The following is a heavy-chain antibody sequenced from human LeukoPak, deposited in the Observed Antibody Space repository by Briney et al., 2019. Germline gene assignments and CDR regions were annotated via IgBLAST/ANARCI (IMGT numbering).Heavy chain of an antibody. D-gene: IGHD1-14*01. J-gene: IGHJ5*02. CDR1: GYPFTTWE. CDR3: ARGPRNDP. Sequence: ASVKVSCRTSGYPFTTWEINWVRQAAGQGLEWMGWVHPNSGNTVYAQKFQGRVTMARDTSISTAYMELGGLRLDDTAVYFCARGPRNDPWGQGTLVTVSS. V-gene: IGHV1-8*02. CDR2: VHPNSGNT.